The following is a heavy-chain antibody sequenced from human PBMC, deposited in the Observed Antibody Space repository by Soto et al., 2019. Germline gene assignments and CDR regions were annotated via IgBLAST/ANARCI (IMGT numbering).Heavy chain of an antibody. CDR1: GCSISSYH. Sequence: PSETLTLTCTVSGCSISSYHLNWVRQAPGKGLEWIGHAYYTGSTNYNPSLRSRVTMSVDTSTNQFSLNLNSVTAADTAVDYCAGTYCGGGSCYPGRNWFDPWGQGTLVTVSS. D-gene: IGHD2-15*01. CDR3: AGTYCGGGSCYPGRNWFDP. CDR2: AYYTGST. V-gene: IGHV4-59*01. J-gene: IGHJ5*02.